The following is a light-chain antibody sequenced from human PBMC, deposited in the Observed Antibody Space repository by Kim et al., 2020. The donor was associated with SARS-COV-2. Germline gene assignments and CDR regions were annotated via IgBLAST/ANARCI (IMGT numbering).Light chain of an antibody. Sequence: SYGLTQPPSVSVSPGQTARITCSGDALPKQYAYWYQQKPGQAPVLVIYKDSERPSGIPERFSGSSSGTTVTLTISGVQAEDEADYYCQSADSSGTVVFGG. V-gene: IGLV3-25*03. CDR3: QSADSSGTVV. J-gene: IGLJ2*01. CDR1: ALPKQY. CDR2: KDS.